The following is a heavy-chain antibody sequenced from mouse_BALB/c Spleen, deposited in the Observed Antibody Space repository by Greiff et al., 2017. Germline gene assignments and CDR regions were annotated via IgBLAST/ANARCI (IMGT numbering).Heavy chain of an antibody. V-gene: IGHV14-4*02. J-gene: IGHJ3*01. CDR2: IDPENGDT. CDR1: GFNIKDYY. CDR3: ASDGYDGGFAY. Sequence: VQLQQSGAELVRSGASVKLSCTASGFNIKDYYMHWVKQRPEQGLEWIGWIDPENGDTEYAPKFQGKATMTADTSSNTAYLQLSSLTSEDTAVYYCASDGYDGGFAYWGQGTLVTVSA. D-gene: IGHD2-2*01.